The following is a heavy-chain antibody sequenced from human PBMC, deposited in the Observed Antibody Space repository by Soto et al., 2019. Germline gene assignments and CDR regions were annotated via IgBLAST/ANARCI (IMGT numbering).Heavy chain of an antibody. V-gene: IGHV3-49*03. D-gene: IGHD1-26*01. CDR2: IRSKAYGGTT. Sequence: GGSLRLSCTASGFTFGDYAMSWFRQAPGKGLEWVGFIRSKAYGGTTEYAASVKGRFTISRDDSKSIAYLQMNSLKTEDTAVYYCTFYGSFPHPKPNFDYWGQGTLVTVSS. J-gene: IGHJ4*02. CDR1: GFTFGDYA. CDR3: TFYGSFPHPKPNFDY.